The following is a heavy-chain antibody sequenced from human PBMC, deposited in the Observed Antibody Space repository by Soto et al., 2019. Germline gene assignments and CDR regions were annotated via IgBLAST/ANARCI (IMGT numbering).Heavy chain of an antibody. V-gene: IGHV3-23*01. CDR3: AKGPDVVVVVAATPFDY. CDR2: ISGSGGTT. CDR1: GDTFSSYA. D-gene: IGHD2-15*01. J-gene: IGHJ4*02. Sequence: EVQLWESGGGLVQPGGSLRLSCAASGDTFSSYAMSWVRQAPGKGLEWVSAISGSGGTTYYADSVRGRFTISRDNSKNTLYLQMNSLRAEDTAVYYCAKGPDVVVVVAATPFDYWGQGTLVTVSS.